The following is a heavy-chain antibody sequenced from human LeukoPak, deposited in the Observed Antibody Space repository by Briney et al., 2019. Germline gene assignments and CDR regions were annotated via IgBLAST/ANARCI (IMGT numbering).Heavy chain of an antibody. CDR1: GFTFSSYG. Sequence: GGSLRLSCAASGFTFSSYGMHWVRQAPGKGLEWVAFIRYDGSNKYYADSMKGRFTISRDNSKNTLYLQMNSLRAEDTAVYYCAKGDGYNPLDYWGQGTLVTVSS. CDR2: IRYDGSNK. CDR3: AKGDGYNPLDY. V-gene: IGHV3-30*02. D-gene: IGHD5-24*01. J-gene: IGHJ4*02.